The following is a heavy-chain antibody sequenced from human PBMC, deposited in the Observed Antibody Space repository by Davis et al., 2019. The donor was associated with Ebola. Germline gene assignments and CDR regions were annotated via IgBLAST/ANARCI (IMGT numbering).Heavy chain of an antibody. CDR3: AKGSVTIFGVAPDYYGMDV. V-gene: IGHV3-21*01. J-gene: IGHJ6*04. D-gene: IGHD3-3*01. Sequence: PGGSLRLSCAASGFTFSSYSMNWVRQAPGKGLEWVSSISSNSSYIYYADPVKGRFPISRDNAKNSLYLQMNSLRAEDTAVYYCAKGSVTIFGVAPDYYGMDVWGKGTTVTVSS. CDR2: ISSNSSYI. CDR1: GFTFSSYS.